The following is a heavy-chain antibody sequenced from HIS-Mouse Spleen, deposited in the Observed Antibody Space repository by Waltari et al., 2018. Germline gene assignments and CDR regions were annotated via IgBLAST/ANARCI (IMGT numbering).Heavy chain of an antibody. CDR2: ISGSGGST. D-gene: IGHD4-4*01. CDR3: ARGTTVTTH. V-gene: IGHV3-23*01. CDR1: GFTFSSHP. Sequence: EVQLLESGVGLVQPGGSLRLSCAASGFTFSSHPLRWVRQAPGKGLEWVSAISGSGGSTYYADSVKGRFTISRDNSKNTLYLQMNSLRAEDTAVYYCARGTTVTTHWGQGTLVTVSS. J-gene: IGHJ4*02.